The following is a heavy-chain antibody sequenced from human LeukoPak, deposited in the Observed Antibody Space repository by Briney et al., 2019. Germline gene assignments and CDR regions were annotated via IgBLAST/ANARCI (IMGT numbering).Heavy chain of an antibody. CDR2: VHLDGRT. CDR1: GFTFSNAW. D-gene: IGHD4-17*01. V-gene: IGHV4-4*02. CDR3: ARGPTNDYGGKDLDL. Sequence: GSLRLSCAASGFTFSNAWMNWVRQPPGKGLEWIGEVHLDGRTNYSPSLQSRLAMSVDFSENHISLKLTSVTAADTAVYYCARGPTNDYGGKDLDLWGRGTLVTVSS. J-gene: IGHJ2*01.